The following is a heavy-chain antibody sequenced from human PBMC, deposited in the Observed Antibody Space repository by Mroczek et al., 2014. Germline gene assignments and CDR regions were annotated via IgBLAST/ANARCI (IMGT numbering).Heavy chain of an antibody. CDR3: ANQAYCSGGSCYGPNEYFQH. V-gene: IGHV3-21*01. CDR1: GFTFSSYS. D-gene: IGHD2-15*01. CDR2: ISSSSSYI. Sequence: VQLQQSGGGLVKPGGSLRLSCAASGFTFSSYSMNWVRQAPGKGLEWVSSISSSSSYIYYADSVKGRFTISRDNAKNSLYLQMNSLRAEDTAVYYCANQAYCSGGSCYGPNEYFQHWGQGTPGHPSPQ. J-gene: IGHJ1*01.